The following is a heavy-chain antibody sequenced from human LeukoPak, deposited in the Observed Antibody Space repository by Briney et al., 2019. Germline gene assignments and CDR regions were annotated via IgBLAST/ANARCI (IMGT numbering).Heavy chain of an antibody. CDR1: GYTFSNYA. J-gene: IGHJ4*02. Sequence: ASVKVCCKASGYTFSNYAMHLVRLAPGQRLGWLGWINAANGNTKYSQESQGRVSLTRNTTASTDYMELSSLRCEDMAVYYCARAFIQTGMITYRLDYWGQGTLVPVSS. CDR3: ARAFIQTGMITYRLDY. D-gene: IGHD3-16*01. CDR2: INAANGNT. V-gene: IGHV1-3*03.